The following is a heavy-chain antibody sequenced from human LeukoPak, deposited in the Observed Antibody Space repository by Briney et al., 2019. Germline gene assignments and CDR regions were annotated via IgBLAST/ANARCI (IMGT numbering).Heavy chain of an antibody. D-gene: IGHD3-9*01. Sequence: SGTLSLTCTVSGASLSNTDFYWGWIRQPPGKGLQWIGNIYYSGSTYYNPSLSSRVTMSVDTSKNRFSLKMTSVTAADTAVYYCARLTKGRYFDYIFDYWGQGTLFTVST. J-gene: IGHJ4*02. V-gene: IGHV4-39*01. CDR3: ARLTKGRYFDYIFDY. CDR2: IYYSGST. CDR1: GASLSNTDFY.